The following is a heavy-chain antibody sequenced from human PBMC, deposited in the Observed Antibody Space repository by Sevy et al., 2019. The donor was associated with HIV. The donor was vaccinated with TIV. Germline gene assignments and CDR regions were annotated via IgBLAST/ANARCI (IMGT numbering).Heavy chain of an antibody. CDR1: GYTFTSYG. V-gene: IGHV1-18*01. D-gene: IGHD3-3*01. CDR3: ARRWGATSRYDFWVPFDY. CDR2: ISAYNGNT. Sequence: ASVKVSCKASGYTFTSYGISWVRQAPGQGLEWMGWISAYNGNTNYAQKLQGRDTMTTDTSTSTANMELRSLRSDETAVYYCARRWGATSRYDFWVPFDYWGQGTLVTVSS. J-gene: IGHJ4*02.